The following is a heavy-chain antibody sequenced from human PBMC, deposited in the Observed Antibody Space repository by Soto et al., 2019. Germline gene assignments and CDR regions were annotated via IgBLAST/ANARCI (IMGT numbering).Heavy chain of an antibody. J-gene: IGHJ4*02. CDR1: GYTFTGYY. D-gene: IGHD2-21*01. Sequence: ASVKVSWKASGYTFTGYYMHWVRQAPGQGLEWMGWINPNGGGTNYAQKFQGRVTMTRDTSISTAYMELRRLRSDDTAVYYCARSLLWLFYFDYWGQGTLVTFSS. V-gene: IGHV1-2*02. CDR3: ARSLLWLFYFDY. CDR2: INPNGGGT.